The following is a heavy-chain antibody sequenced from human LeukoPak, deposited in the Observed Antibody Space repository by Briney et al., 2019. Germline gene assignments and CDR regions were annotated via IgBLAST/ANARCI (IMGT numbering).Heavy chain of an antibody. CDR2: ISAYNGNT. CDR3: ARVRYCSGGSCYYFDY. Sequence: VASVKVSCKASGYTFTSYGISWVRQAPGQGLEWMRWISAYNGNTNYAQKLQGRVTMTTDTSTSTAYMELRSLRSDDTAVYYCARVRYCSGGSCYYFDYWGQGTLVTVSS. D-gene: IGHD2-15*01. CDR1: GYTFTSYG. J-gene: IGHJ4*02. V-gene: IGHV1-18*01.